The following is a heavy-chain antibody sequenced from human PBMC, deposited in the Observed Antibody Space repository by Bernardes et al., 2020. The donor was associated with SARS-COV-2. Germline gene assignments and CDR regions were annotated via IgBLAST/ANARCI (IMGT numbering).Heavy chain of an antibody. CDR2: IRGSGHLT. CDR3: AKHLDPVIYYAMDV. D-gene: IGHD2-21*01. V-gene: IGHV3-23*01. J-gene: IGHJ6*02. CDR1: IFISINDA. Sequence: GGSLRLSCEVSIFISINDAMTWVRQAPGKGLEWVSSIRGSGHLTYYADSVKGRLTISRDNSKRTLYLQMNNLRVDDAAVYYCAKHLDPVIYYAMDVWGQGTTVTVSS.